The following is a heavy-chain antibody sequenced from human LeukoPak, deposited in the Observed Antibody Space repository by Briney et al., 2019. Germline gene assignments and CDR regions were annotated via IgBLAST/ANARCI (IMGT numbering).Heavy chain of an antibody. J-gene: IGHJ4*02. CDR2: INTDGSST. D-gene: IGHD3-10*01. Sequence: GGSLRLSCAASGFTFSSYWMHWVRQAPGKGLVWVSRINTDGSSTRYADSVKGRSTISRDNAKNTLYLQMNSLRAEDTAVYYCAKGRLLLPRYWGQGTLVTVSS. CDR1: GFTFSSYW. V-gene: IGHV3-74*01. CDR3: AKGRLLLPRY.